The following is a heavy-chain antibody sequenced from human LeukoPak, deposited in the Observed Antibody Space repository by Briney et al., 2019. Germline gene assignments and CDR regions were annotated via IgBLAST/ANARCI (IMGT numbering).Heavy chain of an antibody. CDR2: IIPIFGTA. CDR1: GGTFSSYA. D-gene: IGHD2-21*02. Sequence: ASVKVSCKASGGTFSSYAISWVRQAPGQGLEWMGGIIPIFGTANYAQKFQGRGTITADESTSTAYMELSSLRSEDTAVYYCARVNPRDGRPFDYWGQGTLVTVSS. CDR3: ARVNPRDGRPFDY. V-gene: IGHV1-69*13. J-gene: IGHJ4*02.